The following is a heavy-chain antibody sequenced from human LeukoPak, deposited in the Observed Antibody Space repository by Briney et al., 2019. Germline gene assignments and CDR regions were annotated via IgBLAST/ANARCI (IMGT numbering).Heavy chain of an antibody. CDR3: AKEGLSAALDY. Sequence: GGSLRLSCAASGFTFSSSAMSWVRQVPGKGLEWVSGISASGGSTSYADSVRGRFTISRDNSKNTLYLQMNSLRAEDTAVYYCAKEGLSAALDYWGQGALVTVSS. J-gene: IGHJ4*02. CDR2: ISASGGST. D-gene: IGHD2-2*01. V-gene: IGHV3-23*01. CDR1: GFTFSSSA.